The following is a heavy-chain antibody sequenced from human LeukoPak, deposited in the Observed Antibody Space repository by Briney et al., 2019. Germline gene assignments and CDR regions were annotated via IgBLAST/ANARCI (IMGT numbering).Heavy chain of an antibody. Sequence: SETLSLTCAVYGGSFSGYYWSWIRQPPGKGLEWIGEINHSGSTNYNPSLKSRVTISVDTSKNQISLKLSSVTAADTAVYYCARVQLWVYYYMDVWGKGTTVTVSS. D-gene: IGHD5-18*01. CDR3: ARVQLWVYYYMDV. J-gene: IGHJ6*03. CDR2: INHSGST. V-gene: IGHV4-34*01. CDR1: GGSFSGYY.